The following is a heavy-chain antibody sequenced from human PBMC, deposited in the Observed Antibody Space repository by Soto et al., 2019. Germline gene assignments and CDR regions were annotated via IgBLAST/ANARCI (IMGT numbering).Heavy chain of an antibody. J-gene: IGHJ5*02. CDR1: GYTFTSYD. V-gene: IGHV1-8*01. Sequence: ASVKVSCKASGYTFTSYDINWVRQATGQGLEWMGWMNPNSGNTGHAQKFQGRVTMTRNTSISTAYMELSSLRSEDTAVYYCARALAVASNWFDPWGQGTLVTVSS. CDR2: MNPNSGNT. D-gene: IGHD6-19*01. CDR3: ARALAVASNWFDP.